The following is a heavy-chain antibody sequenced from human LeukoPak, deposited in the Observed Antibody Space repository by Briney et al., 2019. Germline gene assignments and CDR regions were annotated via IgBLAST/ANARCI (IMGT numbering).Heavy chain of an antibody. CDR2: ISWSGDRM. D-gene: IGHD3-3*01. CDR1: GFTFEDHV. V-gene: IGHV3-9*01. Sequence: AGGSLRLSCAASGFTFEDHVMHWVRQAPGKGLEWVSSISWSGDRMGYADAVKGRFTISRDNAKNTLYLQMNSLRAEDTAVYYCARVYDFWSGYLRYWGQGTLVTVSS. CDR3: ARVYDFWSGYLRY. J-gene: IGHJ4*02.